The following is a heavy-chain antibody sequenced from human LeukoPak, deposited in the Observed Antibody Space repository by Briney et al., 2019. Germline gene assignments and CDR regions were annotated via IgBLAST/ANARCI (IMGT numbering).Heavy chain of an antibody. Sequence: SETLSLTCAVSGGSIRSSNWWSWVRQPPGKGLEWIGEIYHTGNTNYNPSLKSRVTISVDKSKNQFSLKLSSVTAADTAVYYCATETYYDSSGPHFDYWGQGTLVTASS. CDR3: ATETYYDSSGPHFDY. CDR2: IYHTGNT. J-gene: IGHJ4*02. V-gene: IGHV4-4*02. D-gene: IGHD3-22*01. CDR1: GGSIRSSNW.